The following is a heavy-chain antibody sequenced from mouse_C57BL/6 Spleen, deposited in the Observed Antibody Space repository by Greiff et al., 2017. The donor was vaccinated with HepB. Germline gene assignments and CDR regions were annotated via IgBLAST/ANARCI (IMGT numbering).Heavy chain of an antibody. CDR3: ARGAIGYLYYFDY. CDR1: GFTFTDYY. V-gene: IGHV7-3*01. CDR2: IRNKANGYTT. J-gene: IGHJ2*01. D-gene: IGHD2-14*01. Sequence: EVQLVESGGGLVQPGGSLSLSCAASGFTFTDYYMSWVRQPPGKALEWLGFIRNKANGYTTEYSASVKGRFTISRDNSQSILYLQMNALRAEDSATYDCARGAIGYLYYFDYWGQGTTLTVSS.